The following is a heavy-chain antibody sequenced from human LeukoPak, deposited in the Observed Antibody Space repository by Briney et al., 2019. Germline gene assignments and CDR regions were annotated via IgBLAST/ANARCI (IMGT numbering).Heavy chain of an antibody. V-gene: IGHV3-23*01. CDR3: AKGIYDSSGYDAFDI. D-gene: IGHD3-22*01. Sequence: GGSLRLSCAAPGFTFSSYAMSWVRQAPGKGLEWVSAISGSGGSTYYADSVKGRFTISRDNSKNTLYLQMNSLRAEDTAVYYCAKGIYDSSGYDAFDIWGQGTMVTVSS. CDR2: ISGSGGST. J-gene: IGHJ3*02. CDR1: GFTFSSYA.